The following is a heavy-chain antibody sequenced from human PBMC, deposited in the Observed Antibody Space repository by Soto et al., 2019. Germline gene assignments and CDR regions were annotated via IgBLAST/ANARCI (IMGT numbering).Heavy chain of an antibody. J-gene: IGHJ4*02. D-gene: IGHD5-12*01. CDR2: IKQDGSEK. Sequence: EVQLVESGGGLVQPEGSLRLSCAASGFTFSSYWMSWVRQAPGKGLEWVANIKQDGSEKYYVDSVKGRFTISRDNAKNSLYLQMNSLRAEDTAVYYCAREEVARLSYFDYWGQGTLVTVSS. CDR3: AREEVARLSYFDY. CDR1: GFTFSSYW. V-gene: IGHV3-7*01.